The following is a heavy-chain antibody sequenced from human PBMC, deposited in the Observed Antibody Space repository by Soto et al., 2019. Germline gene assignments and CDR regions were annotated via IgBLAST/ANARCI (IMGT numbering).Heavy chain of an antibody. V-gene: IGHV3-23*01. J-gene: IGHJ4*02. Sequence: PGGSLRLSGAASGFTFSSYAMSWVRQAPGKGLEWLSGISVSGGSTFNADSVKGRFTISRDNSQNTLYLQMNSLRAEDTAVYYCSVSSGWSPFWGQGTLVTVSS. CDR3: SVSSGWSPF. CDR2: ISVSGGST. CDR1: GFTFSSYA. D-gene: IGHD6-19*01.